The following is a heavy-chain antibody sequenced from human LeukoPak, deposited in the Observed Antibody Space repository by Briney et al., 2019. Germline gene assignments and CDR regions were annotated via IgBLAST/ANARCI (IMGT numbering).Heavy chain of an antibody. Sequence: SETLSLTCTVSGGSISSYYWSWIRQPPGKGLEWIGYIYHSGSTYYNPSLKSRVTISVDRSKNQFSLKLSSVTAADTAVYYCAREVYYDSSGYYDYWGQGTLVTVSS. D-gene: IGHD3-22*01. V-gene: IGHV4-59*12. CDR1: GGSISSYY. J-gene: IGHJ4*02. CDR3: AREVYYDSSGYYDY. CDR2: IYHSGST.